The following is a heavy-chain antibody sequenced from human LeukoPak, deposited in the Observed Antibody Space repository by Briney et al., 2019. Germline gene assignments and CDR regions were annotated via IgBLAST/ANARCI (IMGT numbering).Heavy chain of an antibody. J-gene: IGHJ4*02. Sequence: ASVKVSCKASGYTFTSYDINWVRQATGQGLEWMGWMNPNSGNTGYAQKFQGRVTMTRNTSISTAYMELSSLRSEDTAVYYCARSIVGATWVDYWGQGTLVTVSS. CDR1: GYTFTSYD. CDR3: ARSIVGATWVDY. CDR2: MNPNSGNT. V-gene: IGHV1-8*01. D-gene: IGHD1-26*01.